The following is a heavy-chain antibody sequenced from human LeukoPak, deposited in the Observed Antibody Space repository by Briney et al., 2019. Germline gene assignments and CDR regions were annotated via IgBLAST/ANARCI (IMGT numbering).Heavy chain of an antibody. CDR3: ARAFLAAADY. J-gene: IGHJ4*02. D-gene: IGHD2-2*01. CDR1: GGSISSGGYY. V-gene: IGHV4-31*03. Sequence: TSETLSLTCTVSGGSISSGGYYWSWIRQHPGKGLEWIGYIYYSGSTYYNPSLKSRVTISVDTSKNQFSLKLSSVTAADTAVYYCARAFLAAADYWGQGTLVTVSS. CDR2: IYYSGST.